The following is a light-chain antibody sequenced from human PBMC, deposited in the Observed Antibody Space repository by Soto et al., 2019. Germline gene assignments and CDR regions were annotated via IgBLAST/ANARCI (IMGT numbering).Light chain of an antibody. CDR1: TSNIGAGYD. CDR2: GNT. V-gene: IGLV1-40*01. J-gene: IGLJ1*01. Sequence: QSVLTQPPSVSGAPGQRVTISCTGSTSNIGAGYDVHWYQQLPGTAPKLLIYGNTNRPSGVPDRFSGSKSGALASLAITGLQAEDEADYYCQSYDSRLNVYVFGTGTKLTVL. CDR3: QSYDSRLNVYV.